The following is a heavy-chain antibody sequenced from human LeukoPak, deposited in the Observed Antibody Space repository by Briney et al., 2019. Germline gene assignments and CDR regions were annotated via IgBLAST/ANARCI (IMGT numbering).Heavy chain of an antibody. D-gene: IGHD3-10*01. Sequence: GGSLRLSCAASGFTFSSYSMNWVRQAPGKGLEWVSYISSSSTIYYADSVKGRFTISRDNAKNSLYLQMNSLRAEDTAVYHCARPPGPGNYYYYTDVWGKGTTVTVSS. J-gene: IGHJ6*03. CDR3: ARPPGPGNYYYYTDV. V-gene: IGHV3-48*01. CDR1: GFTFSSYS. CDR2: ISSSSTI.